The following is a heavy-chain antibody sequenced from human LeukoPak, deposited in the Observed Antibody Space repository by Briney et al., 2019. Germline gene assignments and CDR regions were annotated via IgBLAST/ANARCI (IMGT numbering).Heavy chain of an antibody. J-gene: IGHJ4*02. Sequence: SETLSLTCTVSGAPITRYYWSWIRQPPGKGLEWIGYIYYSGSTNYNPSLKSRVTISVDTSKNQFSLKLSSVTAADTAVYYCARGVAAAGTRFDYWGQGTLVTVSS. D-gene: IGHD6-13*01. CDR2: IYYSGST. CDR3: ARGVAAAGTRFDY. V-gene: IGHV4-59*01. CDR1: GAPITRYY.